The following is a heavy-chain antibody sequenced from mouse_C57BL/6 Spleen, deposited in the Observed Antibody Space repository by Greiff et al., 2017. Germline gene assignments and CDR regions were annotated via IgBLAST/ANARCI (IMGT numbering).Heavy chain of an antibody. Sequence: QVQLQQPGAELVKPGASVKLSCKASGYTFTSYWMQWVKQRPGQGLEWIGEIDPSDSYTNYNQKFKGKATLTVDTSSSTAYMQISSLTSEDSAVYYCARGDYDYVGYWGQGTTLTVSS. CDR3: ARGDYDYVGY. CDR2: IDPSDSYT. J-gene: IGHJ2*01. CDR1: GYTFTSYW. V-gene: IGHV1-50*01. D-gene: IGHD2-4*01.